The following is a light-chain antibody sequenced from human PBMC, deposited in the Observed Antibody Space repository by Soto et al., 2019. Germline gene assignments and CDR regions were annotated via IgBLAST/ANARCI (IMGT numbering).Light chain of an antibody. CDR1: QSVSRY. CDR2: DAS. J-gene: IGKJ4*01. Sequence: EIVLTQSPATLSLSPGERATLSCRASQSVSRYLAWYQQKPGQATRLLIYDASNRATGIPARFSGSGSGTDFTLTISSLEPEDFAVYYCQQRSSWLTFGGGTKVEIK. CDR3: QQRSSWLT. V-gene: IGKV3-11*01.